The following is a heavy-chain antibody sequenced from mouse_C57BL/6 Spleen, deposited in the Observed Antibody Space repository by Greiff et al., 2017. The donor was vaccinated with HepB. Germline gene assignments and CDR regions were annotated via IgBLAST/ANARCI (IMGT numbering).Heavy chain of an antibody. CDR3: ANTFAY. CDR2: ISYDGSN. CDR1: GYSITSGYY. V-gene: IGHV3-6*01. J-gene: IGHJ3*01. Sequence: VQLQQSGPGLVKPSQSLSLTCSVTGYSITSGYYWNWIRQFPGNKLEWMGYISYDGSNNYNPSLKNRISITRDTSNNQFFLKLNSVTTEDTATYYCANTFAYWGQGTLVTVSA.